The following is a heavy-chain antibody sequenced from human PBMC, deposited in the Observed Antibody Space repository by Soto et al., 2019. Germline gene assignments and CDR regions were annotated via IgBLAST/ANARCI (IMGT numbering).Heavy chain of an antibody. J-gene: IGHJ4*02. CDR2: IVYDGSNE. CDR1: GFTFSSYN. V-gene: IGHV3-33*01. D-gene: IGHD6-13*01. CDR3: ARVSGFSSTSVDY. Sequence: GGSLRLSCGAFGFTFSSYNMHWVRQAPGRGLEWVSVIVYDGSNELYADSVKGRFTISRDNSKNTLYLQMNSLRAEDTAVYYCARVSGFSSTSVDYWGQGTLVTVSS.